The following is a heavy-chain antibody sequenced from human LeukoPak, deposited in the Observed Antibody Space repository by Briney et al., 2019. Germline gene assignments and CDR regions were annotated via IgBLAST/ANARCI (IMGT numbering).Heavy chain of an antibody. D-gene: IGHD3-16*01. CDR3: AKDRRTPRTGGLMADLDY. CDR2: ISGSGGST. Sequence: GGSLRLSCAASGFTFSSYAMSWVRQAPGKGLEWVSAISGSGGSTYYADSVKGRFTISRDNSKNTLYLQMNSLRAEDTAVYYCAKDRRTPRTGGLMADLDYWGQGTLVTVSS. J-gene: IGHJ4*02. V-gene: IGHV3-23*01. CDR1: GFTFSSYA.